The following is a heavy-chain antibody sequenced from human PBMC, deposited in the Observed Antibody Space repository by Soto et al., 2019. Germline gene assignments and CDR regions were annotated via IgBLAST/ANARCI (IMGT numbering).Heavy chain of an antibody. CDR1: GFTFSSYW. Sequence: GGSLRLSCAASGFTFSSYWMHWVRQAPGKGLEYVSAISSNGGSTYYANSVKGRFTISRDNSKNTLYLQMGSLRAEDMAVYYCARWNGDCSSTSCSLYYYYYYMDVWGEGTTVTVSS. V-gene: IGHV3-64*01. D-gene: IGHD2-2*01. J-gene: IGHJ6*03. CDR2: ISSNGGST. CDR3: ARWNGDCSSTSCSLYYYYYYMDV.